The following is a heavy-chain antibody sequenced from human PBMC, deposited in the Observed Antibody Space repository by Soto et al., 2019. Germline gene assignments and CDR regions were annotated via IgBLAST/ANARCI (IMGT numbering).Heavy chain of an antibody. CDR3: ATEFYDRGDSFGSFDF. Sequence: QVKLVQSGAEVKKPGSSVKVACKASGGTFSTHGINWVRQAPGQGPEWMGGIIPIYDTATYAQKFQGRATITAEQSTSTAYMELNSLRFEDTAMYYCATEFYDRGDSFGSFDFWGQGTLVTVSS. CDR2: IIPIYDTA. CDR1: GGTFSTHG. V-gene: IGHV1-69*01. D-gene: IGHD3-10*02. J-gene: IGHJ4*02.